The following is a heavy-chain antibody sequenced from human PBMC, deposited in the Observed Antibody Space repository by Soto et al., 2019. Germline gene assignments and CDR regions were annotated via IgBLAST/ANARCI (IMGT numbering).Heavy chain of an antibody. CDR3: AHKGGRGAGMDV. CDR2: IYWDDDK. CDR1: GFSVSTSGVG. J-gene: IGHJ6*02. D-gene: IGHD2-15*01. V-gene: IGHV2-5*02. Sequence: QITLKESGPTVVKPTQTLTLTCTFSGFSVSTSGVGVAWIRQPPGKALEWLALIYWDDDKRYSPFLQSRVTITKDTSKNQVVLTMTNMDPVDTATYDCAHKGGRGAGMDVWGQGTTVTVSS.